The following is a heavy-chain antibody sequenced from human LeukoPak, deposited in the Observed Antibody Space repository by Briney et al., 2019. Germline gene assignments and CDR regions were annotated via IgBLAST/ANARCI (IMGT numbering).Heavy chain of an antibody. J-gene: IGHJ3*02. Sequence: SETLSLTCAVYGGSFSGYYWSWIRQPPGKGLEWIGEINHSGSTNYNPSLKSRVTISVDTSKNQFSLKLISVTAADTAVYYCARLLAAAGTPYAFDIWGQGTMVTVSS. CDR3: ARLLAAAGTPYAFDI. V-gene: IGHV4-34*01. CDR1: GGSFSGYY. CDR2: INHSGST. D-gene: IGHD6-13*01.